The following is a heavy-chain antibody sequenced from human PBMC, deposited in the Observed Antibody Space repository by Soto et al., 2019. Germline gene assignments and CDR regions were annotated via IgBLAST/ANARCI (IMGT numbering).Heavy chain of an antibody. J-gene: IGHJ5*02. D-gene: IGHD2-8*01. CDR3: ARDGYCSNGVCYPVGWFDP. Sequence: ASVKVSCKASGYTFTSYGIIWVRQAPGQRLEWMGWISANNGDTNYAQKFQGRVTMTADRSTSTAFMELRRLRSDDTAVYYCARDGYCSNGVCYPVGWFDPRGQGTLVTVSS. CDR1: GYTFTSYG. V-gene: IGHV1-18*01. CDR2: ISANNGDT.